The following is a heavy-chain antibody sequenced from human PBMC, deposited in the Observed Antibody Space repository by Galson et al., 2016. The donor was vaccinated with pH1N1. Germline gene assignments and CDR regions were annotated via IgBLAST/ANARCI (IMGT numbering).Heavy chain of an antibody. Sequence: SLRLSCAASGFTFDDYAMHWVRQAPGKGLEWVSSISGTGISIYYADSVRGRVTISRDNAKKSLYLQMDSLRVDDTAVYYCARAGGGYPFDYWGQGSLVTVSS. V-gene: IGHV3-21*01. D-gene: IGHD1-26*01. CDR2: ISGTGISI. CDR3: ARAGGGYPFDY. J-gene: IGHJ4*02. CDR1: GFTFDDYA.